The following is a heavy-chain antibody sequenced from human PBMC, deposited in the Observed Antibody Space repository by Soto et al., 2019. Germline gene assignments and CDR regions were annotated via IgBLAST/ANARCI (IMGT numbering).Heavy chain of an antibody. Sequence: QVQLVQSGAEVKKPGSSVRVSCKASGGSFNSYTFNWVRQAPGQGLEWMGRIIPFANIANYAQAFEDRVTISADSFATTVYMELRSLTSDDTAVYYCARDKAVMNAAINMAYWGQGTLVAVSS. CDR1: GGSFNSYT. J-gene: IGHJ4*01. V-gene: IGHV1-69*08. CDR2: IIPFANIA. CDR3: ARDKAVMNAAINMAY. D-gene: IGHD3-10*01.